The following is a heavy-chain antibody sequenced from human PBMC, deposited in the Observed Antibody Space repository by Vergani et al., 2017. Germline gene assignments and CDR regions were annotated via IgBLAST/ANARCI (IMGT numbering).Heavy chain of an antibody. CDR2: ISAYNGNT. CDR3: ARGSGRAIFGVVIMGESNWFDP. V-gene: IGHV1-18*01. CDR1: GYTFTSYG. D-gene: IGHD3-3*01. Sequence: QVQLVQSGAEVKKPGASVTVSCKASGYTFTSYGISWVRQAPGQGLEWMGWISAYNGNTNYAQKLQGRVTMTTDTSTSTAYMELRSLRSDDTAVYYCARGSGRAIFGVVIMGESNWFDPWGQGTLVTVSS. J-gene: IGHJ5*02.